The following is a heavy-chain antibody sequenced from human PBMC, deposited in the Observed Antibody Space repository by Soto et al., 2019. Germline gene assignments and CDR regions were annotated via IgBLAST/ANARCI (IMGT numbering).Heavy chain of an antibody. CDR2: INDRGSI. CDR1: GGSFSGYY. CDR3: ARESHDILTGPPWVWYFDL. Sequence: QVQLQQWGAGPLRPLETLSLTCGVSGGSFSGYYWAWIRQSPGKGLEWIGEINDRGSINYNPSLKSRVSISVDTSKKHYSRNLRAVTAADTAVYYGARESHDILTGPPWVWYFDLWGRGTLVTVSS. V-gene: IGHV4-34*01. D-gene: IGHD3-9*01. J-gene: IGHJ2*01.